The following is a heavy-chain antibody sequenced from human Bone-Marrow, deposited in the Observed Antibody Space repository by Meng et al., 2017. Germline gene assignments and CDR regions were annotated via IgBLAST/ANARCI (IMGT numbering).Heavy chain of an antibody. Sequence: QVQLQESGPGLVKPSQTLSLTCTVPGGSISSGDYFWIWIRQPPGKGLEWIGYISHSGGTYSNPSLKSRVAILQDTSKNQFSLKLTSVTAADTAVYYCAAAGCSGGSCYSRPLDYWGQGTLVTVSS. V-gene: IGHV4-30-4*01. CDR3: AAAGCSGGSCYSRPLDY. D-gene: IGHD2-15*01. CDR1: GGSISSGDYF. CDR2: ISHSGGT. J-gene: IGHJ4*02.